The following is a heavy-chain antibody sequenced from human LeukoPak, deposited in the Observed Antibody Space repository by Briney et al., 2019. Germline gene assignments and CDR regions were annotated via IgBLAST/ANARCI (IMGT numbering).Heavy chain of an antibody. D-gene: IGHD6-13*01. V-gene: IGHV4-59*01. CDR1: GGSISSYY. CDR2: IYYSGST. Sequence: SETLSLTCTVSGGSISSYYWSWIRQPPGKGLEWIGYIYYSGSTNYNPSLKSRVTISVDTSKNQFSLKLSSVTAADTAVYYCASATAAAGTGYFDYWGQGTLVTVSS. CDR3: ASATAAAGTGYFDY. J-gene: IGHJ4*02.